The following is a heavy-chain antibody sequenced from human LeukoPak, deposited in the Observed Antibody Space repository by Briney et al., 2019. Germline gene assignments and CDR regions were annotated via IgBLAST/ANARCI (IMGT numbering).Heavy chain of an antibody. J-gene: IGHJ6*03. CDR1: GFTSDDYG. CDR3: ARGVYDSSAYYHYYYLDL. V-gene: IGHV3-20*04. Sequence: GGSLRLSCAASGFTSDDYGMSWVRQAPGKGLEWVSGINWNGGSTGYADSVKGRFTISRDNARNYLYLQMNSLRAEDTALYYCARGVYDSSAYYHYYYLDLWAKGTTVTVSS. D-gene: IGHD3-22*01. CDR2: INWNGGST.